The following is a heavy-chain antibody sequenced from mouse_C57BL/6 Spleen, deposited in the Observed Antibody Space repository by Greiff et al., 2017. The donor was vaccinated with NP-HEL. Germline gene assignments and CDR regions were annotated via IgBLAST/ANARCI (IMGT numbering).Heavy chain of an antibody. Sequence: QVQLQQSGAELMKPGASVKLSCKATGYTFTGYWIEWVKQRPGHGLEWIGEILPGSGSTNYNDKFKGKATFTADTSSNTAYMQLSSLTTEDSAIYYCARRDSNWGYYAMDYWGQGTSVTVSS. CDR2: ILPGSGST. CDR1: GYTFTGYW. CDR3: ARRDSNWGYYAMDY. D-gene: IGHD2-5*01. J-gene: IGHJ4*01. V-gene: IGHV1-9*01.